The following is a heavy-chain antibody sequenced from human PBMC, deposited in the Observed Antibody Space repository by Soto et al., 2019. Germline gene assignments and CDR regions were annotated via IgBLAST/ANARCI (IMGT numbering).Heavy chain of an antibody. V-gene: IGHV3-21*01. D-gene: IGHD6-13*01. Sequence: GGSLRLSCAASGFTFRSFTMNWVRQAPGKGLEWFSTISSNSAYIYYTDALRGRFTISRDNAKNSLHLQMNSLRAEDTAVYYCTRDASRDSSARGWFDPWGPGTLVTVSS. J-gene: IGHJ5*02. CDR3: TRDASRDSSARGWFDP. CDR1: GFTFRSFT. CDR2: ISSNSAYI.